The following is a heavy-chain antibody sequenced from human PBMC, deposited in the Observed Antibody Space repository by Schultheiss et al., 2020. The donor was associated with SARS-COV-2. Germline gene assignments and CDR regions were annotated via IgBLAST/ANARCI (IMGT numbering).Heavy chain of an antibody. CDR3: ARGYCSGGSCYGVDY. D-gene: IGHD2-15*01. Sequence: ASVKVSCKASGGTFSSYAISWVRQAPGQGLEWMGGISAYNGHTNYAQNFQGRVTMTTDTSTSTANMELRSLIFDDTAVYFCARGYCSGGSCYGVDYWGQGALVTVAS. CDR2: ISAYNGHT. CDR1: GGTFSSYA. V-gene: IGHV1-18*01. J-gene: IGHJ4*02.